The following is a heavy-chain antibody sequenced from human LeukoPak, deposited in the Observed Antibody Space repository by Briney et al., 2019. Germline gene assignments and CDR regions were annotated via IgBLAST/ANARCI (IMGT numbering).Heavy chain of an antibody. V-gene: IGHV3-30*18. CDR2: ISYDGSNK. Sequence: GRSLRLSCAASGFTFSNYGIHWVRQAPGKGLEWVAVISYDGSNKYYAESVKGRFTISRDNSKNTLYLQMNSLRAEDTAVYYCAKYSDSGYDLSWSYYFDYWGQGTLVTVSS. CDR3: AKYSDSGYDLSWSYYFDY. CDR1: GFTFSNYG. D-gene: IGHD5-12*01. J-gene: IGHJ4*02.